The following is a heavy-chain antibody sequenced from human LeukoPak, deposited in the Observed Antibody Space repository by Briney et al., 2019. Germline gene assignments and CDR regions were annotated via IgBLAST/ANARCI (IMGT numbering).Heavy chain of an antibody. CDR1: GGSFSGYY. J-gene: IGHJ2*01. Sequence: PSETLSLTCAVYGGSFSGYYWSWIRQPPGRGLEWIGEINHSGSTNYNPSLKSRVTIPVDTSKNQFSLKLSSVTAADTAVYYCARGRGRGINWYFDLWGRGTLVTVSS. V-gene: IGHV4-34*01. CDR3: ARGRGRGINWYFDL. D-gene: IGHD1-26*01. CDR2: INHSGST.